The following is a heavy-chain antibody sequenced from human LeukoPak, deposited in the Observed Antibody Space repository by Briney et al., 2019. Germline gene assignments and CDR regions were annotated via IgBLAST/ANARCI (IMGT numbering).Heavy chain of an antibody. D-gene: IGHD6-19*01. CDR3: ASVLGWAGFDL. CDR1: GGSISSFY. CDR2: IYSSGSN. J-gene: IGHJ4*02. Sequence: AETLSLTCTVSGGSISSFYWSWFRQPAGKGLEWIARIYSSGSNNYYPAFKSRQTMSVDTSKNQFALRVSSVTVADTAVDYCASVLGWAGFDLWGEGPRVSVS. V-gene: IGHV4-4*07.